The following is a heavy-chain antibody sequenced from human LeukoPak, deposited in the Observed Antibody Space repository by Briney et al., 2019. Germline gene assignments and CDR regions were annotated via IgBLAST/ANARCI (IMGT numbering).Heavy chain of an antibody. CDR2: ISGSGLNT. D-gene: IGHD3-10*01. J-gene: IGHJ4*02. V-gene: IGHV3-23*01. CDR3: AKGGGYGSGTYSED. Sequence: GGSLRLSCAASGFTFSTYGMTWFRQAPGRGLEWVSGISGSGLNTYYADSVKGRFTSSRDNSKNMPYLQMNSLRAEDTAVYYCAKGGGYGSGTYSEDWGQGILVTVSS. CDR1: GFTFSTYG.